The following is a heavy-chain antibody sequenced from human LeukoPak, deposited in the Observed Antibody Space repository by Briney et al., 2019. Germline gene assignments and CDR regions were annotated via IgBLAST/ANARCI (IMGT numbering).Heavy chain of an antibody. CDR3: ARVVGRAAAGSYDY. CDR2: IRYDGSNK. D-gene: IGHD6-13*01. V-gene: IGHV3-30*02. Sequence: HAGGSLRLSCAASGFTFSSYGMHWVRQAPGKGLEWVAFIRYDGSNKYYADSVKGRFTISRDNSKNTLYLQMNSLRAEDTAVYYCARVVGRAAAGSYDYWGQGTLVTVSS. J-gene: IGHJ4*02. CDR1: GFTFSSYG.